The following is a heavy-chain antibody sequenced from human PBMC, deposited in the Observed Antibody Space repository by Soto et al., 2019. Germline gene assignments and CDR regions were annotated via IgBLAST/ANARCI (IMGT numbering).Heavy chain of an antibody. CDR2: ISTYNGKT. CDR3: AREAGYSGSYLPMPEYYFDY. V-gene: IGHV1-18*01. D-gene: IGHD1-26*01. CDR1: GYTFTSYG. Sequence: QVQLVQSGAEVKKPGASVKVSCKASGYTFTSYGISWVRQAPGQGLEWMGRISTYNGKTNYPQKLQGRVTMTTDTSTSTAYRELMSLRSDDTAVYYCAREAGYSGSYLPMPEYYFDYGGQGPLVTVSS. J-gene: IGHJ4*02.